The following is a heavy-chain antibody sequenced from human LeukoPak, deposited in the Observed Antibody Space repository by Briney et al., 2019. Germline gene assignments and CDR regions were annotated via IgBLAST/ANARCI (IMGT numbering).Heavy chain of an antibody. Sequence: ASVKVSCKASGGTFSSYAISWVRQAPGQGLEWMGWISAYNGNTNYAQKLQGRVTMTTDTSTSTAYMELRSLRSDDTAVYYCARFPLLDPGDYYDSSGYYYEGIYFDYWGQGTLVTVSS. V-gene: IGHV1-18*01. D-gene: IGHD3-22*01. CDR1: GGTFSSYA. CDR2: ISAYNGNT. CDR3: ARFPLLDPGDYYDSSGYYYEGIYFDY. J-gene: IGHJ4*02.